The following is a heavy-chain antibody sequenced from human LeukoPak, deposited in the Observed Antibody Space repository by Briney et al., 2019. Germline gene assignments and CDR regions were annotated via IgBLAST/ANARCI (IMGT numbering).Heavy chain of an antibody. CDR2: ISHDGIQK. Sequence: GGSLRLSCAASGFTFGSSTLHWVRQAPGKGLEWVALISHDGIQKYYGDSVKGRLTISRDNAKNSLYLQMNSLRAEDTAVYYCARVQRRTGPYYYDSSGYPPYFDYWGQGTLVTVSS. V-gene: IGHV3-30-3*01. D-gene: IGHD3-22*01. CDR3: ARVQRRTGPYYYDSSGYPPYFDY. J-gene: IGHJ4*02. CDR1: GFTFGSST.